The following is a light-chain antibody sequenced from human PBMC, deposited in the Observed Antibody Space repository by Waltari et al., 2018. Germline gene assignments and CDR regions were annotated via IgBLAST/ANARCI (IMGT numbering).Light chain of an antibody. Sequence: DIVMTQSPDSLAVSLGERATINCKSSQSVLSSSNNRNYLAWYQQKPGQPPNLLIYWASTRESGVPDRFSGRGSGTDFTLTISSLQAEDVAVYYCQQYYNTPQTFGQGTKVEIK. V-gene: IGKV4-1*01. CDR2: WAS. CDR3: QQYYNTPQT. J-gene: IGKJ1*01. CDR1: QSVLSSSNNRNY.